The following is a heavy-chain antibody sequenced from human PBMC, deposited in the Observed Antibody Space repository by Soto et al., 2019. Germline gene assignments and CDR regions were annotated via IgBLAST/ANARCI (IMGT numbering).Heavy chain of an antibody. CDR3: ARDHGPTYYFDISVTEGDAFDI. CDR1: GFTFSSYS. D-gene: IGHD3-22*01. CDR2: ISSSSSYI. Sequence: GGSLRLSCAASGFTFSSYSMNWVRQAPGKGLEWVSSISSSSSYIYYAASVKGRFTISRDNAKNSLYLQMKSLRAEDTTVYYCARDHGPTYYFDISVTEGDAFDIWGQGTIVTVSS. J-gene: IGHJ3*02. V-gene: IGHV3-21*01.